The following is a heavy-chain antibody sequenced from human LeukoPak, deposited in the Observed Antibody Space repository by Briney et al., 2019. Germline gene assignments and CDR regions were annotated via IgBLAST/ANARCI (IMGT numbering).Heavy chain of an antibody. Sequence: GGSLRLSCAASGFTFSNAWMSWVRQAPGKGLEWVGRIKSKTDGGTTDYAAPVKGRFTISRDDSKNTLYLQMNSLKTEDTAVYYCTALRYFDWLSSCYYYYYMDVWGKGTTVTISS. D-gene: IGHD3-9*01. CDR1: GFTFSNAW. CDR3: TALRYFDWLSSCYYYYYMDV. J-gene: IGHJ6*03. V-gene: IGHV3-15*01. CDR2: IKSKTDGGTT.